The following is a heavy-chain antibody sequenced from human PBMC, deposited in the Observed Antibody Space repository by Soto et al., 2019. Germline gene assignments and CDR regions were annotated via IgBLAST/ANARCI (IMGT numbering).Heavy chain of an antibody. CDR1: GFTFGSYA. Sequence: GGSLRLSCAASGFTFGSYAMHWVRQAPGKGLEWVAVISYDGSNKYYADSVKGRFTISRDNSKNTLYLQMNSLRAEDTAVYYWAILGDIGYCSSTSCSHPFDYRGQGTLVTVSS. CDR3: AILGDIGYCSSTSCSHPFDY. V-gene: IGHV3-30-3*01. D-gene: IGHD2-2*01. J-gene: IGHJ4*02. CDR2: ISYDGSNK.